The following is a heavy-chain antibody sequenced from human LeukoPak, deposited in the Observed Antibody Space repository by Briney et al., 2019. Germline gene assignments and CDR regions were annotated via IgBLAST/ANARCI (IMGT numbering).Heavy chain of an antibody. CDR3: ARETTHNWFDP. CDR2: IGTAGDT. D-gene: IGHD4-11*01. CDR1: GFTFSSYD. Sequence: PGGSLRLSCAASGFTFSSYDMDWVRQATGKGLEWVSAIGTAGDTYYPGSVKGRFTISRENAKNSLYLQMNSLRAGDTAVYYCARETTHNWFDPWGQGTLVTVSS. V-gene: IGHV3-13*01. J-gene: IGHJ5*02.